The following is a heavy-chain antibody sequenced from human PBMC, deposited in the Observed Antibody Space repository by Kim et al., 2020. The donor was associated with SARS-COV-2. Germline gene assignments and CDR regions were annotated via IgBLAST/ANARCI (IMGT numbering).Heavy chain of an antibody. CDR1: GFTFDDYA. J-gene: IGHJ3*02. V-gene: IGHV3-9*01. Sequence: GGSLRLSCAASGFTFDDYAMHWVRQAPGKGLEWVSGISWNSGSIGYADSVKGRFTISRDNAKNSLYLQMNSLRAEDTALYYCAKARYYYDSSPWAFDIWGQGTMVTVSS. CDR2: ISWNSGSI. CDR3: AKARYYYDSSPWAFDI. D-gene: IGHD3-22*01.